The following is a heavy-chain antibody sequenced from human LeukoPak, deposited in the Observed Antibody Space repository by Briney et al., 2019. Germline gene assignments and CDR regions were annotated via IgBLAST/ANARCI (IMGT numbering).Heavy chain of an antibody. Sequence: PSETLSLTCSVSGDSVTVYYWNWIRQATGKGLEWIGSVSHDRTTNYTPSLRSRVVMSVDTANNTISLSLASVTAADTGVYYCARLDCYDVVGCHNHWGRGTPVTVS. V-gene: IGHV4-59*08. CDR3: ARLDCYDVVGCHNH. J-gene: IGHJ5*02. CDR2: VSHDRTT. D-gene: IGHD3/OR15-3a*01. CDR1: GDSVTVYY.